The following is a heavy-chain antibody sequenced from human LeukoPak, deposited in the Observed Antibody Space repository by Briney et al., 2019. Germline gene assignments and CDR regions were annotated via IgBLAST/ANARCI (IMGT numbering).Heavy chain of an antibody. Sequence: GGSLRLSRSASGLTSSSHSMNYVRPPPGKTLECFSSLSRSSNNIYYADSVKGRFTISRDNAKNSLYLQMNSLRAEDTAVYYCARVPHAMVRGVIITEFYFDYWGQGTLVTVSS. CDR3: ARVPHAMVRGVIITEFYFDY. CDR1: GLTSSSHS. V-gene: IGHV3-21*01. CDR2: LSRSSNNI. D-gene: IGHD3-10*01. J-gene: IGHJ4*02.